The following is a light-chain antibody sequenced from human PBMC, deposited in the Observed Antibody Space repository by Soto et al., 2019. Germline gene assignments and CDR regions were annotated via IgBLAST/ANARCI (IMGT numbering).Light chain of an antibody. CDR3: QSYDSRLSEGV. J-gene: IGLJ3*02. CDR2: GNN. V-gene: IGLV1-40*01. CDR1: SSNIGAGYN. Sequence: QSVLTQPPSVSGAPGQRVTISCTGSSSNIGAGYNVYWYQQLPGTAPKLLIYGNNNRPSGVPDRFSDSKSGTSASLAITDLQAEDEADYYCQSYDSRLSEGVFGGGTKLTVL.